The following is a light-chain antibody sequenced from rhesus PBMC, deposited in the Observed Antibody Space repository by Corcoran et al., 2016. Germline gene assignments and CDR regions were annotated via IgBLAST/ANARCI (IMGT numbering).Light chain of an antibody. CDR3: SSYVGSETFI. V-gene: IGLV2-32*01. CDR2: EVT. Sequence: QAALTQPRSVSGSPGQSVTISCTGTSSDIGNYNFVSWYQQYPGTAPKLIISEVTERPSGVSDRFSGSESGHTASLTISGRRTEDEADYYCSSYVGSETFIFGAGTRLTVL. CDR1: SSDIGNYNF. J-gene: IGLJ1*01.